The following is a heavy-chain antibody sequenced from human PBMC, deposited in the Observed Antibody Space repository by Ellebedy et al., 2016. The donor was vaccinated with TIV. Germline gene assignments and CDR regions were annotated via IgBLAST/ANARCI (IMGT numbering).Heavy chain of an antibody. CDR2: INAYNGNT. CDR1: GYTFTGYY. Sequence: ASVKVSCXASGYTFTGYYMHWVRQAPGQGLEWMGWINAYNGNTNYAQKLQGRVTMTTDTSTSTAYMELRSLRSDDTAVYYCARQGLLLFDPWGQGTLVTVSS. J-gene: IGHJ5*02. V-gene: IGHV1-18*04. D-gene: IGHD2-15*01. CDR3: ARQGLLLFDP.